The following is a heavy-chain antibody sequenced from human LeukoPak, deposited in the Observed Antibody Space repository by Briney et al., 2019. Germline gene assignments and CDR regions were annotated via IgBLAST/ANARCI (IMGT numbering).Heavy chain of an antibody. CDR3: ARDRSISAAGDTY. Sequence: GGSLRLSCAASGFTFSDYWMHWVRQAPGKGLVWVSRVNRDGSSTSYADSVKGRFTVSRDNAKNTLSLQMNSLRAEDTAIYYCARDRSISAAGDTYWGQGTLVTVSS. D-gene: IGHD6-13*01. J-gene: IGHJ4*02. V-gene: IGHV3-74*01. CDR2: VNRDGSST. CDR1: GFTFSDYW.